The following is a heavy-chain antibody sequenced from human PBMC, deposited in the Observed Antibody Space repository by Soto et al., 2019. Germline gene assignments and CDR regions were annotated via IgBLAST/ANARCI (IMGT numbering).Heavy chain of an antibody. V-gene: IGHV1-2*02. D-gene: IGHD3-3*01. CDR3: ARGGGVGVAGSAAFEM. J-gene: IGHJ3*02. Sequence: QLHLVQSGAVVKKPGASVTVSCSASGYPVTAYYMHWVRQAPGRGLEWMGGINPATGAAKYTQTFQGRVTSTRYMSTRTVFRELSGLTSEDRAVFYCARGGGVGVAGSAAFEMWGQGTLVTVSS. CDR1: GYPVTAYY. CDR2: INPATGAA.